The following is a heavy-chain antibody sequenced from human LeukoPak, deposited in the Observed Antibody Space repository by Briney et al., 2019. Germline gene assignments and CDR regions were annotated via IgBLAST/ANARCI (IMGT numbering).Heavy chain of an antibody. CDR2: IRSKTDGETT. CDR3: AKHIYGVVSIQQ. D-gene: IGHD3-3*01. V-gene: IGHV3-15*01. CDR1: GFTFSDAW. J-gene: IGHJ1*01. Sequence: GGSLRLSCAASGFTFSDAWMTWVRQAPGKGLEWVGRIRSKTDGETTDYAVSVQGRFTISRDDSKNTLYLQMSSLKTEDTAVYYCAKHIYGVVSIQQWGQGTLVTVSS.